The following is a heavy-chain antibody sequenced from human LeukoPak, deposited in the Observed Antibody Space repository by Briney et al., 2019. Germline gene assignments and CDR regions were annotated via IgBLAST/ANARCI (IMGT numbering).Heavy chain of an antibody. CDR3: ARVRGDYYLDY. V-gene: IGHV3-7*01. Sequence: GGSLRLSCAASGFIFSSYWMTWVRQAPGKGLEWVANIKQAGSENSYVDSVKGRFTISRDNAKNSLYLQINSLRAEDTAVYYCARVRGDYYLDYWGQGTLATVSS. D-gene: IGHD3-16*01. CDR2: IKQAGSEN. J-gene: IGHJ4*02. CDR1: GFIFSSYW.